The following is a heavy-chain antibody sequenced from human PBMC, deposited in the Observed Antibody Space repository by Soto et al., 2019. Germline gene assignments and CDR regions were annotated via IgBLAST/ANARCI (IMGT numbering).Heavy chain of an antibody. CDR3: IRSSGYPDS. J-gene: IGHJ4*02. CDR2: IERDASTT. Sequence: GGALRLSCAASGFTFSRYWMHWVRQAPGKGLVWVSRIERDASTTVYADSVRGRFTISRDDAKNTLYLQMNSLIAEDTAVYYCIRSSGYPDSWGRGTLVTVSS. CDR1: GFTFSRYW. D-gene: IGHD3-22*01. V-gene: IGHV3-74*01.